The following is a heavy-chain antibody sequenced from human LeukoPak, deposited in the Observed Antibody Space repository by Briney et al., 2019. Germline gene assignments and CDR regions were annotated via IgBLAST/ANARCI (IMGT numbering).Heavy chain of an antibody. Sequence: ASVKVSCKASGYTFTGYYMHWVRQAPGQGLEWMGWINPKSGGTNYAQKFQGRVTMTRDTSISTAYMELSRLRSDDTAVYYCARGGYYYDSSGLGRYWGQGTLVTVSS. D-gene: IGHD3-22*01. V-gene: IGHV1-2*02. CDR2: INPKSGGT. CDR1: GYTFTGYY. J-gene: IGHJ4*02. CDR3: ARGGYYYDSSGLGRY.